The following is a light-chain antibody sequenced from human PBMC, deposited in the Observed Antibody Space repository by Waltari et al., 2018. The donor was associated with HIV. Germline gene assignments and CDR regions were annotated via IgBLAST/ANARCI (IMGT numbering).Light chain of an antibody. Sequence: QSALTQPASVSGSTGQSNTISCTGTSSDVGGYNYVSWYQQYPGQAPKLMIYEVSNRPSGVSNRFSGSKSGNTASLTIAGLQAEDEADYYCSSYTSSTTLVFGGGTKLTVL. CDR3: SSYTSSTTLV. J-gene: IGLJ2*01. CDR2: EVS. V-gene: IGLV2-14*01. CDR1: SSDVGGYNY.